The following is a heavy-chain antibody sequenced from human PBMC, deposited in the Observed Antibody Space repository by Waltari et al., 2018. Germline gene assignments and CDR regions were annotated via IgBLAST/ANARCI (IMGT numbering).Heavy chain of an antibody. Sequence: QVQLQQWGAGLLKPSETLSLTCGESGASFGGFYWSWIRQVPGKGLEWIGDITHTGDSNINPSLKSRLPISVDTSKRQFSLGLTSVTPADTAVYYCGRAPATSWFGYSVYWGQGTVVTVSS. CDR3: GRAPATSWFGYSVY. D-gene: IGHD2-2*01. V-gene: IGHV4-34*01. CDR1: GASFGGFY. CDR2: ITHTGDS. J-gene: IGHJ4*02.